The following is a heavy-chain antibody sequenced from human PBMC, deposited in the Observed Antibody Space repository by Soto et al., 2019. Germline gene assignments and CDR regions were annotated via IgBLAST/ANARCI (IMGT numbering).Heavy chain of an antibody. Sequence: PGESLNSSCKGSGCSFTSYWIGLVRQMAGKGLEWMGIIYPGDSDTRYSPSFQGQVTISADKSISTAYLQWSSLKASDTAMYYCARPNSYYYYVMDVWGQGTTVTVSS. V-gene: IGHV5-51*01. CDR1: GCSFTSYW. CDR3: ARPNSYYYYVMDV. J-gene: IGHJ6*02. CDR2: IYPGDSDT.